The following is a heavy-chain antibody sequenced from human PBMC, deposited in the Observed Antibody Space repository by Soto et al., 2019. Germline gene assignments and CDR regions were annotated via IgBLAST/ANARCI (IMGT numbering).Heavy chain of an antibody. Sequence: SETLSLTCTVSGGSISSSSYYWGWIRQPPGKGLEWIGSIYYSGSTYYNPSLKSRVTISVDTSKNQFSLKLSSVTAADTAVYYCARGEGFSSSWMGYWGQGTLVTVSS. CDR1: GGSISSSSYY. D-gene: IGHD6-13*01. J-gene: IGHJ4*02. CDR3: ARGEGFSSSWMGY. V-gene: IGHV4-39*07. CDR2: IYYSGST.